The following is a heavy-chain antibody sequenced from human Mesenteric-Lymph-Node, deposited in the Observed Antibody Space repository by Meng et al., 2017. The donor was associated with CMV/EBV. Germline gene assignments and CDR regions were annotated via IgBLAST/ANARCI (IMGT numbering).Heavy chain of an antibody. CDR1: GFSLSTSGVG. CDR3: AHSSGIAAAGPFYFDY. D-gene: IGHD6-13*01. J-gene: IGHJ4*02. V-gene: IGHV2-5*02. Sequence: QITLKESGPTLVKPTQTLTLTCTFPGFSLSTSGVGVGWLRQPPGKALEWLALIYWDDDERYSPSLKSRLTITKDTSKNQMVLTMTNMDPVDTATYYCAHSSGIAAAGPFYFDYWGQGTLITVSS. CDR2: IYWDDDE.